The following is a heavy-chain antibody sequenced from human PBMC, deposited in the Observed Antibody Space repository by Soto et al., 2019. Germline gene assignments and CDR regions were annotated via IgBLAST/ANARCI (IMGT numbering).Heavy chain of an antibody. CDR2: IIPILGIA. CDR3: ARFFPSSGWYVGAFDN. J-gene: IGHJ3*02. Sequence: ASVKVSCKASGGTFSXYTISWVRQAPGQGLEWMGRIIPILGIANYAQKFQDWVTMTGDTSVSTAYMELRRLRSDDTAVYYCARFFPSSGWYVGAFDNWGQGTMVTVSS. D-gene: IGHD6-19*01. V-gene: IGHV1-69*02. CDR1: GGTFSXYT.